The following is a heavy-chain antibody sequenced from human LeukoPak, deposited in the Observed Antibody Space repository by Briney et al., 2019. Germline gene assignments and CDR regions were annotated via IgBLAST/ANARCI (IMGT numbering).Heavy chain of an antibody. Sequence: GGSLRLSCAASRFTFSSYSMNWVRQAPGKGLEWVSYISSSSGTIYYADSVKGRFTISRDNAKNSLYLQMNGLRAEDTAVYYCARSPTYFDYWGQGTLVTVSS. J-gene: IGHJ4*02. V-gene: IGHV3-48*04. CDR3: ARSPTYFDY. CDR2: ISSSSGTI. CDR1: RFTFSSYS.